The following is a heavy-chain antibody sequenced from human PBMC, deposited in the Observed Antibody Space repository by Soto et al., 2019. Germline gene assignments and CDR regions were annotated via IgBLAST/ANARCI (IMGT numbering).Heavy chain of an antibody. CDR2: IFSRGGT. D-gene: IGHD5-12*01. CDR3: TREGSYSAYNFAHGIQLWSFDF. J-gene: IGHJ4*02. V-gene: IGHV4-4*07. Sequence: PSETLSLTCTVSGGSINTFYWSWVRQPAGKGLGWIGRIFSRGGTSFNPSLESRVAMSVDTSKHHFSLNLSSVTAADMAVYYCTREGSYSAYNFAHGIQLWSFDFWGQGALVTGS. CDR1: GGSINTFY.